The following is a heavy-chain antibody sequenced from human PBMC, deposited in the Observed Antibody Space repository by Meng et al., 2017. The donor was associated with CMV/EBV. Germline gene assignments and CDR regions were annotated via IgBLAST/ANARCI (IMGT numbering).Heavy chain of an antibody. D-gene: IGHD3-9*01. CDR2: IKSKTDGGTP. CDR3: TTNVLRYFDWLPPDY. V-gene: IGHV3-15*01. CDR1: GFTFSNAW. J-gene: IGHJ4*02. Sequence: GGPLRLSCAASGFTFSNAWMSWVRQAPGKGLEWVARIKSKTDGGTPDYAAPVKDRFSISRDDSKNTLYLQMNSLKTEDTAVYHCTTNVLRYFDWLPPDYWGQGTLVTVSS.